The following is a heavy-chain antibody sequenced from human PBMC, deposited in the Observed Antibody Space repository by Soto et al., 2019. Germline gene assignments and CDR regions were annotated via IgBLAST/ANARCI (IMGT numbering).Heavy chain of an antibody. V-gene: IGHV3-23*01. J-gene: IGHJ6*02. D-gene: IGHD3-9*01. CDR1: GFTFSSYA. CDR3: AKESYYDILTGYYIDYYYYGMDV. CDR2: ISGSGGST. Sequence: PGGSLRLSCAASGFTFSSYAMSRVRQAPGKGLEWVPAISGSGGSTYYADSVKGRFTISRDNSKNTLYLQMNSLRAEDTAVYYCAKESYYDILTGYYIDYYYYGMDVWGQGTTVTVSS.